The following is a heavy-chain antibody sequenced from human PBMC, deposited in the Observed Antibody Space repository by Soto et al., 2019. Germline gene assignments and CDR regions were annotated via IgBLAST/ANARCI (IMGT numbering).Heavy chain of an antibody. CDR1: GFTFSSYA. J-gene: IGHJ3*02. CDR3: AKSSYYDFWSGVNDAFDI. D-gene: IGHD3-3*01. V-gene: IGHV3-23*01. Sequence: EVQLLESGGGLVQPGGSLRLSCAASGFTFSSYAMSWVRQAPGKGLEWVSAISGSGGSTYYADSVKGRFTISRDNSKNTLYLQMNSLRAEDTAVYYCAKSSYYDFWSGVNDAFDIWGQGTMVTVSS. CDR2: ISGSGGST.